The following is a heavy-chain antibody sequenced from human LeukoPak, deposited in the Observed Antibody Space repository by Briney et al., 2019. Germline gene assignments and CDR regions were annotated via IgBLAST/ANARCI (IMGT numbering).Heavy chain of an antibody. Sequence: GASVKVSCKASGYTFTGYYMHWVRQAPGQGLEWMGWINPNSGGTNYAQKFQGRVTMTGDTSISTAYMELSRLRSDDTAVYYCVTEGYCTSDSCYVHWGQGTLVTVSS. CDR1: GYTFTGYY. CDR2: INPNSGGT. V-gene: IGHV1-2*02. D-gene: IGHD2-2*01. J-gene: IGHJ4*02. CDR3: VTEGYCTSDSCYVH.